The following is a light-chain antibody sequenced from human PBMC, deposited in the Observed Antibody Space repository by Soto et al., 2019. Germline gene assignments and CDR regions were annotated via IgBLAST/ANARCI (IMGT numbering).Light chain of an antibody. J-gene: IGLJ2*01. CDR3: VAWDTSLTSTVL. Sequence: QSVLTQPPSVSAAPGQKVIISCSGSSSNIENNFVSWYQQLPGTAPKLLIFDNNKRPSGIPDRFSGSKSGTSATLGITGLQTGDEAGYYCVAWDTSLTSTVLFGGGTKLTVL. CDR1: SSNIENNF. V-gene: IGLV1-51*01. CDR2: DNN.